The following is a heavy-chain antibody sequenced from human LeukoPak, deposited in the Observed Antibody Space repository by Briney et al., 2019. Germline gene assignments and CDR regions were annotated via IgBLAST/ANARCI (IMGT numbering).Heavy chain of an antibody. J-gene: IGHJ1*01. CDR1: GGTFSSYA. D-gene: IGHD6-19*01. CDR3: ARSIAVAGMSFQH. Sequence: ASVKVSCKASGGTFSSYAISRVRQAPGQGLEWMGRIIPILGIANYAQKFQGRVTITADKSTSTAYMELSSLRSEDTAVYYCARSIAVAGMSFQHWGQGTLVTVSS. CDR2: IIPILGIA. V-gene: IGHV1-69*04.